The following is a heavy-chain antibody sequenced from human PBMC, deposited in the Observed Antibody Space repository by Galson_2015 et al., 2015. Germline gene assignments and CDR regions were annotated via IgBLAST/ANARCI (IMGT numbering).Heavy chain of an antibody. CDR2: IYWNDDK. CDR3: AYRRADYYGLGIPNWLDP. V-gene: IGHV2-5*01. Sequence: PALVKPTQTLTLTCTFSGFSLSTSGVGVGWIRQPPGKALECLALIYWNDDKRCTPSLKSRLTITKDTSKNQVVLTMTNMDPADTATYYCAYRRADYYGLGIPNWLDPWGQGTLVTVSS. CDR1: GFSLSTSGVG. J-gene: IGHJ5*02. D-gene: IGHD3-10*01.